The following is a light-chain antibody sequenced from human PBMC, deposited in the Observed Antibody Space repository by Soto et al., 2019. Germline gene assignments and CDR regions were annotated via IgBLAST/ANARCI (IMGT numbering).Light chain of an antibody. CDR3: CSYAGISTVV. CDR2: EGN. J-gene: IGLJ2*01. Sequence: QSVLTQPVSVSGSPGQSITMSCTGTSSDIGSYNLVSWYQQHPGKAPKLMIYEGNQRPSRVSNRFSGSKSGNTASLTIAGLQAEDEADYYCCSYAGISTVVFGGGTKLTVL. V-gene: IGLV2-23*01. CDR1: SSDIGSYNL.